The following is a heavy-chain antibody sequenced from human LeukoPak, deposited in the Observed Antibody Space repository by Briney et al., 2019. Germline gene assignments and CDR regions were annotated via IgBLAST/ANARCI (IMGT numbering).Heavy chain of an antibody. CDR1: GFTLSSYG. V-gene: IGHV3-30*18. Sequence: GRSLRLSCAASGFTLSSYGMHWVRQAPGKGLEWVAVISYDGSNKYYADSVKGRFTISRDNSKNTLYLQMNSLRAEDTAVYYCAKDADYGMDVWGQGTTVTVSS. J-gene: IGHJ6*02. CDR3: AKDADYGMDV. CDR2: ISYDGSNK. D-gene: IGHD6-13*01.